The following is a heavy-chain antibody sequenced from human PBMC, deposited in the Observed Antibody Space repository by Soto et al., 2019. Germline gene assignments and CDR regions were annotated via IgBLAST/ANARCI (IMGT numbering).Heavy chain of an antibody. V-gene: IGHV1-69*06. D-gene: IGHD5-18*01. Sequence: SVKGSCKASGGTFSSYAISWVRQAPGQGLEWMGGIIPIFGTANYEQKFQGRVTITADKSTSTAYMELSSLRSEDTAVYYCARHTAMVPGDFDYWGQGNLVTVS. CDR2: IIPIFGTA. J-gene: IGHJ4*02. CDR1: GGTFSSYA. CDR3: ARHTAMVPGDFDY.